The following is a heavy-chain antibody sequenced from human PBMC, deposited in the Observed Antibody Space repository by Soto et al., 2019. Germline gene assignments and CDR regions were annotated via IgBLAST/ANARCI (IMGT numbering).Heavy chain of an antibody. CDR2: IYHSGST. V-gene: IGHV4-4*02. Sequence: SETLSLTCAVSSGSISSSNWWSWVRQPPGKWLEWIGEIYHSGSTNYNPSLKSRVTISVDKYKNQFSLKLSSVTAADTAVYYCARVGYSGLTRHYYYYMDVWGKGTTVTVSS. CDR1: SGSISSSNW. CDR3: ARVGYSGLTRHYYYYMDV. D-gene: IGHD5-12*01. J-gene: IGHJ6*03.